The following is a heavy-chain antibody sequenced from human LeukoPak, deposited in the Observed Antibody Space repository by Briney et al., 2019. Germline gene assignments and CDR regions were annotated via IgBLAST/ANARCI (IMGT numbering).Heavy chain of an antibody. D-gene: IGHD2-8*01. CDR2: IWYDGSNE. Sequence: GSLRLSCAASGFTFSSYAMHWVRQAPGKGLEWVAVIWYDGSNEYSADSVKGRFTISRDNSKNTLYLQMNSLRAEDTAVYYCAREVMAKRRAFDIWGQGTVVTVSS. J-gene: IGHJ3*02. V-gene: IGHV3-33*01. CDR3: AREVMAKRRAFDI. CDR1: GFTFSSYA.